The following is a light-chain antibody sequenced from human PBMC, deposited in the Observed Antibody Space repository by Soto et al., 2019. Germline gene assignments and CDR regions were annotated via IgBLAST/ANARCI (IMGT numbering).Light chain of an antibody. V-gene: IGKV3-11*01. J-gene: IGKJ4*01. CDR2: DAS. Sequence: EIVLTQSPATLSLSPGERATLSCRASQSVSSYLAWYQQKPGQAPRLLIYDASNRATGIPARFSGSGSGTAFTLSISSLEPEDFAVYYCQQRSNWPLTFGGATKVEIK. CDR3: QQRSNWPLT. CDR1: QSVSSY.